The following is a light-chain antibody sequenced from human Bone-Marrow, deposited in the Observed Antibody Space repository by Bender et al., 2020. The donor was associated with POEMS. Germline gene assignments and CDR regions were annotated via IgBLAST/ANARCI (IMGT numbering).Light chain of an antibody. CDR1: NRDVGRYNL. CDR3: CSYATSDPSVI. V-gene: IGLV2-23*02. J-gene: IGLJ2*01. Sequence: QSDLTQPASVSGSPGQSITISCTGTNRDVGRYNLVSWYQQHPGKAPKVIIYEVDKRTSGISDRFSGSKSGNTASLTISGLQADDEGDYYCCSYATSDPSVIFGGGTKLTVL. CDR2: EVD.